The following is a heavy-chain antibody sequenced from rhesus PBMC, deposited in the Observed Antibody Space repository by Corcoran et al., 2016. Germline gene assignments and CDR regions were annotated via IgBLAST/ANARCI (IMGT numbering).Heavy chain of an antibody. CDR3: ATGGAAGNRVAGDAFDF. J-gene: IGHJ3*01. V-gene: IGHV1-111*02. Sequence: EVQLVQSGAEVKKPGASVKISCKASGYTFTDYYLHWARQAPGKGLKWLGRVDPEDGEARHDQKFQDRVTVTADTSTDTAYMELGSLRSEDTAVYYCATGGAAGNRVAGDAFDFWGQGLRVTVSS. CDR2: VDPEDGEA. CDR1: GYTFTDYY. D-gene: IGHD6-31*01.